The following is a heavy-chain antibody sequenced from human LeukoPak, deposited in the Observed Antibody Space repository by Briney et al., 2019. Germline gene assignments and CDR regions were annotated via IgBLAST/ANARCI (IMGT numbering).Heavy chain of an antibody. Sequence: GGSLRLSCAVSGFTFSDHYMHWVRQAPGKGLEWVAVISYDATNKYYADSVKGRFTLSRDNSKNTLYLQTNTLRDEDTAVYYCAKASSNYFYYFEYWGQGTLVTVSS. CDR1: GFTFSDHY. CDR3: AKASSNYFYYFEY. CDR2: ISYDATNK. D-gene: IGHD2/OR15-2a*01. V-gene: IGHV3-30*18. J-gene: IGHJ4*02.